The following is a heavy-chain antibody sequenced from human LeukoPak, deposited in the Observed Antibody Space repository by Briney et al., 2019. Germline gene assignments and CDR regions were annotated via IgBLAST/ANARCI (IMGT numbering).Heavy chain of an antibody. CDR1: GFTFSSYW. J-gene: IGHJ4*02. Sequence: GALRLSCAASGFTFSSYWMHWVRQAPGKGLVWVSRINSDGSSTSYADSVKGRFTISRDNAKNSLYLQMNSLRDEDTAVYYCAREHPIVVPAAIGFDYWGQGTLVTVSS. CDR2: INSDGSST. V-gene: IGHV3-74*01. D-gene: IGHD2-2*01. CDR3: AREHPIVVPAAIGFDY.